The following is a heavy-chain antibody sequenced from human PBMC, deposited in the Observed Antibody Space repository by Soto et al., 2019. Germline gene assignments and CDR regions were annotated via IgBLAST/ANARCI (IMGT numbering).Heavy chain of an antibody. CDR1: GFTFTSYW. CDR2: IYPGDSDT. CDR3: AKHEGYCSSTTCSNFDY. D-gene: IGHD2-2*01. V-gene: IGHV5-51*01. J-gene: IGHJ4*02. Sequence: GESLKISCRGSGFTFTSYWIAWVRQMPGKGLEWMGIIYPGDSDTSYSPSFQGQVTISADKSINTAYLQWSSLKASDTAMYYCAKHEGYCSSTTCSNFDYWGQGTLVTVSP.